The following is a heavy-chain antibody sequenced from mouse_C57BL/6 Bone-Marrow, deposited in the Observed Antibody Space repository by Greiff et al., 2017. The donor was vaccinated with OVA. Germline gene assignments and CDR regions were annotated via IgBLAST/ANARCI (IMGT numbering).Heavy chain of an antibody. CDR3: ASPIYYGNYLAWFAY. J-gene: IGHJ3*01. D-gene: IGHD2-1*01. CDR2: ISSGGSYT. CDR1: GFTFSSYG. Sequence: EVQLVESGGDLVKPGGSLKLSCAASGFTFSSYGMSWVRQTPDKRLEWVATISSGGSYTFYPDSVKGRFTISRDNAKNTLYLQMSSLKSEDTAMYYCASPIYYGNYLAWFAYWGQGTLVTVSA. V-gene: IGHV5-6*01.